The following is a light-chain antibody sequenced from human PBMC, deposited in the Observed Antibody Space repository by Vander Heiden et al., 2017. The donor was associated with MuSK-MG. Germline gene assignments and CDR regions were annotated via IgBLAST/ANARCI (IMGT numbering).Light chain of an antibody. Sequence: QSVLTQPPSVSGSPGQRVTISCTWSSSNIGAGYDVHWYQQLPGKAPRLLIYANYNRHSGGPERFSASKSGTSASRDITGLQAEDEADYYCQSHDSSVSGSRVFGGGTKLTVL. J-gene: IGLJ3*02. V-gene: IGLV1-40*01. CDR2: ANY. CDR1: SSNIGAGYD. CDR3: QSHDSSVSGSRV.